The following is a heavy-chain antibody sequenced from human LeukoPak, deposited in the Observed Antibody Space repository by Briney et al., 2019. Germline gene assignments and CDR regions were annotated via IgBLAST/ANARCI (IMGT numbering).Heavy chain of an antibody. Sequence: GGSLRLSCAASGFTVSSNYMSWVRQAPGKGLEWVSVIYSGGSTYYADSVKGRFTISRDNSKNTLYLQMNSLRAEDTAVYYCATETIVGVTCYWGQGTLVTVSS. J-gene: IGHJ4*02. CDR1: GFTVSSNY. D-gene: IGHD1-26*01. CDR2: IYSGGST. V-gene: IGHV3-53*01. CDR3: ATETIVGVTCY.